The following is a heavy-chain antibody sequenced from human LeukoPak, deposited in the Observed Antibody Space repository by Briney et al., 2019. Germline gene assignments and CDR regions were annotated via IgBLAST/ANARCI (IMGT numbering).Heavy chain of an antibody. CDR2: ISGSADTT. Sequence: PRGSLRLSCAASGFTFSSYAMNWVRQAPGKGLEWVSAISGSADTTYFADSVQGRFTISRDNSRNTLYLQMNSLRAEDTALYYCARVAHQGSSGWPLLVDYWGPGTLVTVSS. J-gene: IGHJ4*02. CDR3: ARVAHQGSSGWPLLVDY. CDR1: GFTFSSYA. D-gene: IGHD6-19*01. V-gene: IGHV3-23*01.